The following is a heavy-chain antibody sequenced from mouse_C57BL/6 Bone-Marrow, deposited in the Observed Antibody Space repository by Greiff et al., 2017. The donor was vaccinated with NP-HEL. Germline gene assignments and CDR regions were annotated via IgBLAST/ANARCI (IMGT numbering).Heavy chain of an antibody. Sequence: EVKVVESGGGLVKPGGSLKLSCAASGFTFSSYALSWVRQTPEKRLEWVATISDGGSYTSYPDNVKGRFTISRDNAKNNLYLQMSHLKSEDTAMYYCARGRGAMDYWGQGTSVTVSS. J-gene: IGHJ4*01. CDR2: ISDGGSYT. V-gene: IGHV5-4*03. CDR3: ARGRGAMDY. CDR1: GFTFSSYA.